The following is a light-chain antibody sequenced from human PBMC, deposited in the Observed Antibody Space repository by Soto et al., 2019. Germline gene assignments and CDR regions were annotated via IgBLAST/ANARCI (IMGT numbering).Light chain of an antibody. J-gene: IGLJ1*01. CDR2: EVS. CDR1: ISDVGGYNY. Sequence: QSALTQPPSASGSPGQSVTISCTGTISDVGGYNYVSWYQQHPGKAPKLMIYEVSKRPSGVPDRFSGSKSGNTASLTVSGLQAEDEADYYCISYAGSNNWNFGTGTKLTVL. V-gene: IGLV2-8*01. CDR3: ISYAGSNNWN.